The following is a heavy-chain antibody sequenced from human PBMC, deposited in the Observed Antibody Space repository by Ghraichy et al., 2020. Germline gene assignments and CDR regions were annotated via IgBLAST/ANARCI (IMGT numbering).Heavy chain of an antibody. J-gene: IGHJ4*02. CDR3: ARSTRQVADAFDS. V-gene: IGHV3-48*03. Sequence: GGSLRLSCEASGFTFSSYEMNWVRQAPGKGLEWTSYISSSGYTIYYADSVRGRFTISRDNAKNSLYLQMNSLRAEDTAVYYCARSTRQVADAFDSWGQGTLVTVSS. CDR1: GFTFSSYE. CDR2: ISSSGYTI. D-gene: IGHD5-24*01.